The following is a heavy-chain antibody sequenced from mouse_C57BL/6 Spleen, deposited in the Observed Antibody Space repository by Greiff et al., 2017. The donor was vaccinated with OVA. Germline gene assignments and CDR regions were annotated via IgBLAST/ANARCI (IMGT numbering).Heavy chain of an antibody. CDR3: AREGNSSAWFAY. CDR1: GYSFTGYY. Sequence: EVKLMESGPELVKPGASVKISCKASGYSFTGYYMNWVKQSPEKSLEWIGEINPSTGGTTYNQKFKAKATLTVDKSSSTAYMQLKSLTSEDSAVYYCAREGNSSAWFAYWGQGTLVTVSA. V-gene: IGHV1-42*01. CDR2: INPSTGGT. D-gene: IGHD3-2*02. J-gene: IGHJ3*01.